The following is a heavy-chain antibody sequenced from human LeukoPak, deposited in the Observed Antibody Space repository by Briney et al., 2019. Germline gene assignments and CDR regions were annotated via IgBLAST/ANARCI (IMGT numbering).Heavy chain of an antibody. D-gene: IGHD6-13*01. CDR3: ARESMAGAGPPDY. V-gene: IGHV3-20*04. Sequence: GGSLRLSCAASGFTFADYGMSWVRQAPGKGLEWVSGINWNGGSTAYADSVQGRFTISRENAKNSLDLRMNSLRAEDTPLYYCARESMAGAGPPDYWGQGTLVTVSS. CDR2: INWNGGST. CDR1: GFTFADYG. J-gene: IGHJ4*02.